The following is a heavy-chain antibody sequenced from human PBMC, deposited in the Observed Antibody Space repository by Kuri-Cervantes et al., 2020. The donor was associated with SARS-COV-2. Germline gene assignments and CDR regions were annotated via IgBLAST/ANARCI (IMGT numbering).Heavy chain of an antibody. CDR3: ARGSIVVVIANLDI. CDR1: GFAFSSYS. CDR2: ISSSSSTI. J-gene: IGHJ3*02. V-gene: IGHV3-48*01. Sequence: GESLKISCAASGFAFSSYSMNWVRQAPGKGLEWVSYISSSSSTIYYADSVKGRFTISRDNAKNTLYLQMGSLRAEDMAVYYCARGSIVVVIANLDIWGQGTMVTVSS. D-gene: IGHD2-21*01.